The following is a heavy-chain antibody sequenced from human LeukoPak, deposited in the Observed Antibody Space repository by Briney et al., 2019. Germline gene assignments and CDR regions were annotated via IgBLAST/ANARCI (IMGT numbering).Heavy chain of an antibody. CDR2: IYYSGST. CDR3: ARTTTVTTLFDY. CDR1: GGSISSGDYY. Sequence: PSETLSPTCTVSGGSISSGDYYWSWIRQPPGKGLEWIGYIYYSGSTYYNPSLKSRVTISVDTSKNQFSLKLSSVTAADTAVYYCARTTTVTTLFDYWGQGTLVTVSS. J-gene: IGHJ4*02. V-gene: IGHV4-30-4*01. D-gene: IGHD4-17*01.